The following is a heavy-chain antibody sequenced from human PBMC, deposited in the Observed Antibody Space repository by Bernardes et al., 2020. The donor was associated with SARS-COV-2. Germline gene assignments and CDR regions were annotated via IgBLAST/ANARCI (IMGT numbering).Heavy chain of an antibody. V-gene: IGHV3-48*03. CDR3: ARVRTNDDFWSGIAFGV. CDR1: GFTVRNYE. Sequence: SLRLSCAGSGFTVRNYEMNWIRQAPGKGLEWISYISSSGFTIYYADSVKGRFTISRDSAKNSLSLQMNSLTGEDTAVYYCARVRTNDDFWSGIAFGVWGQGTKVTVSS. D-gene: IGHD3-3*01. J-gene: IGHJ3*01. CDR2: ISSSGFTI.